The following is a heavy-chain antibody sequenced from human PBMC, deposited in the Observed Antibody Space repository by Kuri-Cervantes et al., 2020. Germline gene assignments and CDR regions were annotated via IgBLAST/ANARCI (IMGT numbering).Heavy chain of an antibody. CDR1: GFTFDDYA. D-gene: IGHD6-13*01. Sequence: SLKISCAASGFTFDDYAMHWVRQAPGKGLEWVSGISWNSGSIGYADSVKGRFTISRGNAKNSLYLQMNSLRAEDTAVYYCARDFTSRIGYSSSWYRTYYYYGMDVWGQGTTVTVSS. CDR2: ISWNSGSI. J-gene: IGHJ6*02. V-gene: IGHV3-9*01. CDR3: ARDFTSRIGYSSSWYRTYYYYGMDV.